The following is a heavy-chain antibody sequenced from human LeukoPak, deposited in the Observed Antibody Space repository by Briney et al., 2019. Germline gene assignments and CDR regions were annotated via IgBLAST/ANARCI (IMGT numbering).Heavy chain of an antibody. CDR2: IYYSGST. CDR1: GGSISSYY. J-gene: IGHJ6*02. CDR3: ARVRPTSGHHDYYGMDV. V-gene: IGHV4-59*01. D-gene: IGHD1-14*01. Sequence: SETLSLTCTVSGGSISSYYWSWIRQPPGKGLEWIGYIYYSGSTNYNPSLKSRVTISEDTSKNQFSLKLSSVTAADTAVYYCARVRPTSGHHDYYGMDVWGQGTTVTVSS.